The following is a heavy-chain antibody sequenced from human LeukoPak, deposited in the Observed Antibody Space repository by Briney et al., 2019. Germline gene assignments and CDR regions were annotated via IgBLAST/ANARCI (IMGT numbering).Heavy chain of an antibody. V-gene: IGHV1-2*02. CDR1: GYTFTGYY. Sequence: ASVKASCKASGYTFTGYYMHWVRQAPGQGLEWMGWINPNSGGTNYAQKFQGRVTMTRDTSISTAYMELSRLRSDDTAVYYCARGDYDSSGYYPYYYYYYGMDVWGQGTTVTVSS. J-gene: IGHJ6*02. CDR2: INPNSGGT. CDR3: ARGDYDSSGYYPYYYYYYGMDV. D-gene: IGHD3-22*01.